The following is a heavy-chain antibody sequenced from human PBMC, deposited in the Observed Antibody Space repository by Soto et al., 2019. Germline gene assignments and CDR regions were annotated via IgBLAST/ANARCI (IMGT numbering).Heavy chain of an antibody. Sequence: GGSLRLSCAASGFTFSDHYMDWVRQAPGKGLEWVSYISGSGSTTYYADSVKGRFIISRDNAKNSLYLQMNSLRDVDTAVYYCVTVAGAYCGGDCYYTHWGQGTLVTVSS. V-gene: IGHV3-11*04. CDR2: ISGSGSTT. CDR3: VTVAGAYCGGDCYYTH. J-gene: IGHJ1*01. CDR1: GFTFSDHY. D-gene: IGHD2-21*02.